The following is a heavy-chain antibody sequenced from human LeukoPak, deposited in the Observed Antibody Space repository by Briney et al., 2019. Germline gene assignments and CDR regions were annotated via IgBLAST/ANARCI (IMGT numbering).Heavy chain of an antibody. V-gene: IGHV3-48*01. Sequence: VGALRLSCAPSGFTLNNYDMKCVRQAPGKGLEWVSYISSSSSIIYYADSVKGRFTISRDTAKNSLYLQMNSLRAEDTAVYYCARSIDIDYWGQGTLVTVSS. J-gene: IGHJ4*02. D-gene: IGHD2-21*01. CDR1: GFTLNNYD. CDR2: ISSSSSII. CDR3: ARSIDIDY.